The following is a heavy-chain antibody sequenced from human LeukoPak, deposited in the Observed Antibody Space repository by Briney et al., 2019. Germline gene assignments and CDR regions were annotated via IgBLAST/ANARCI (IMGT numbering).Heavy chain of an antibody. J-gene: IGHJ4*02. CDR2: ISGSGGST. V-gene: IGHV3-23*01. CDR1: GFTFSSYA. D-gene: IGHD6-19*01. CDR3: ASSTGWYFDY. Sequence: GSLRLSCAASGFTFSSYAMSWVRQAPGKGLEWVSAISGSGGSTYYADSVKGRFTISRDIAKNSLYLQLNSLRAEDTALYYCASSTGWYFDYWGQGTLVTVSS.